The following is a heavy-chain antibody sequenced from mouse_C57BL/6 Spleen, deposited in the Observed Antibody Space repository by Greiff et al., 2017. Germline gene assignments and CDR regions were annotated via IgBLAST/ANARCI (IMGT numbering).Heavy chain of an antibody. CDR1: GFSINSDCY. V-gene: IGHV3-3*01. D-gene: IGHD3-2*02. CDR2: TFYSGIT. Sequence: EVKLVESGPSLVRPSQTLSLTCTVTGFSINSDCYWIWIRQFPGNKLEYIGYTFYSGITYYNPSLESRTYITRDTSKNQFSLKLSSVTTEDTATYYCARGGTDSSGSYYAMDYWGQGTSVTVSS. CDR3: ARGGTDSSGSYYAMDY. J-gene: IGHJ4*01.